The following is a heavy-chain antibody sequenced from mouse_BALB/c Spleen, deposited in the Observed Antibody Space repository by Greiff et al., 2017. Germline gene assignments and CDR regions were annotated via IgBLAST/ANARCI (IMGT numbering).Heavy chain of an antibody. J-gene: IGHJ3*01. D-gene: IGHD2-1*01. Sequence: VQRVEAGGGLGLPGGAPKISSAASRFTFCIYGLAWVRQTPDKRVELVATINSNGGSTYYPDSVKGRFTISRDNAKNTLYLQMSSLKSEDTAMYYCARETGNYSYWGQGTLVTVSA. CDR3: ARETGNYSY. CDR2: INSNGGST. V-gene: IGHV5-6-3*01. CDR1: RFTFCIYG.